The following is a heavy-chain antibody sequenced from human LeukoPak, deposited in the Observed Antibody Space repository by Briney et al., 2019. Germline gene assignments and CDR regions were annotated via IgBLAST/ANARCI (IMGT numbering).Heavy chain of an antibody. CDR3: GKSDIILVYQPGSWSDP. V-gene: IGHV3-7*03. CDR2: IQQSGDGK. Sequence: TGGSLRLSCVASGFTLGSYWMSWVRQAPGKGLEWVADIQQSGDGKYYVDSVKGRFTISRDNGENSLYLQMNSLRAEDTAVYYCGKSDIILVYQPGSWSDPWGQGTLVTVSS. J-gene: IGHJ5*02. CDR1: GFTLGSYW. D-gene: IGHD2-8*01.